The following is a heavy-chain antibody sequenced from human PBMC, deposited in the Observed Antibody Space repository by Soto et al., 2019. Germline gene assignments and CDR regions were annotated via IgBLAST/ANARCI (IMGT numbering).Heavy chain of an antibody. CDR3: ARAYGRKDYYGMDV. J-gene: IGHJ6*02. Sequence: PSETLSLTCAVSGGSISSGGYSWSWIRQPPGKGLEWIGYIYHSGSTYYNPSLKSRVTISVDRSKNQFSLKLSSVTAADTAVYYCARAYGRKDYYGMDVWGQGTTVTVSS. D-gene: IGHD3-16*01. CDR1: GGSISSGGYS. V-gene: IGHV4-30-2*01. CDR2: IYHSGST.